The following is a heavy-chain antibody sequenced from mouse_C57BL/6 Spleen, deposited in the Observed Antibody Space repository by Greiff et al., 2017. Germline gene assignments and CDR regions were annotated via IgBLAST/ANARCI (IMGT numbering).Heavy chain of an antibody. J-gene: IGHJ2*01. CDR3: AREGGDY. CDR1: GFTFSSYA. Sequence: EVQGVESGGGLVKPGGSLKLSCAASGFTFSSYAMSWVRQTPEKRLEWVATISDGGSYTYYPDNVKGRFTISRDKSKNTLYLQMSHLKSEDTAMYYCAREGGDYWGQGTTLTVSS. CDR2: ISDGGSYT. V-gene: IGHV5-4*01.